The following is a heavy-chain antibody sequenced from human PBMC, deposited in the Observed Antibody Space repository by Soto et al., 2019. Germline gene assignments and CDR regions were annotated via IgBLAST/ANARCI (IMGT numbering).Heavy chain of an antibody. V-gene: IGHV3-30*18. CDR2: ISYDGSNK. J-gene: IGHJ4*02. D-gene: IGHD6-6*01. Sequence: GGSLRLSCAASGFTFSSYGMHWVRQAPGKGLEWVAVISYDGSNKYYADSVKGRFTISRDNSKNTLYLQMNSLRAEDTAVYHCAKVRSIAARPSFDYWGQGTLVTVSS. CDR3: AKVRSIAARPSFDY. CDR1: GFTFSSYG.